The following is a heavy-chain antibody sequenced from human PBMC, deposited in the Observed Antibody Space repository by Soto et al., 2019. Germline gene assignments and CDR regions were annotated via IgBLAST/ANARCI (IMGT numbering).Heavy chain of an antibody. Sequence: QLQLQESGPGLVKPSETLSLTCTVSGGSISSSSYYWGWIRQPPGKGLEWIGSIYYSGSTYYNPSLKSRVTISVDTSKNQLSLKLSSVTAADTAVYYCARTRPRPGYYFDYWGQGTLVTVSS. V-gene: IGHV4-39*01. D-gene: IGHD2-15*01. J-gene: IGHJ4*02. CDR3: ARTRPRPGYYFDY. CDR1: GGSISSSSYY. CDR2: IYYSGST.